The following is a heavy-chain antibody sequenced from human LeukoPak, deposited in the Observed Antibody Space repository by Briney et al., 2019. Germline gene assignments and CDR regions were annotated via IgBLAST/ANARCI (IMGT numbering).Heavy chain of an antibody. Sequence: PGGSLRLSCAASGFIFSSYSMNWVCQAPGKGLEWVSSISSSSSYIYYADSVKGRFTISRDDAKNSLYLQMNSLRAEDTAVYYCARSPHSSSWYSTSNWFDPWGRGTLVTVSS. CDR2: ISSSSSYI. D-gene: IGHD6-13*01. V-gene: IGHV3-21*01. CDR3: ARSPHSSSWYSTSNWFDP. CDR1: GFIFSSYS. J-gene: IGHJ5*02.